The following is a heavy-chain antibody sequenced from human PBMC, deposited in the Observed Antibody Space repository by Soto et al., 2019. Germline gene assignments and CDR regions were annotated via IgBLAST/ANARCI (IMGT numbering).Heavy chain of an antibody. D-gene: IGHD6-19*01. CDR3: ARVLNGQWYFDY. Sequence: EVQLVESGGGLVQPGGSLRLSCGASGFTFSSYWMHWVRQAPGKGLVWVSRVNTDESRTSYADSVKGRFTISRDNAQHTLYLQMNSLRAEDTAVYYCARVLNGQWYFDYWGQGTQVTVSS. CDR2: VNTDESRT. CDR1: GFTFSSYW. V-gene: IGHV3-74*01. J-gene: IGHJ4*02.